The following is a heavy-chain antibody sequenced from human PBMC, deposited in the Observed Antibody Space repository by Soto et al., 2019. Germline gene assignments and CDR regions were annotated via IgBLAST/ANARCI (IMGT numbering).Heavy chain of an antibody. CDR2: IYYSGST. D-gene: IGHD1-7*01. V-gene: IGHV4-39*01. J-gene: IGHJ6*02. CDR3: ARQCDPTGTTSYYYYYGMDV. CDR1: GGSISSSSYY. Sequence: SETLSLTCTVSGGSISSSSYYWGWIRQPPGKGLEWIGSIYYSGSTYYNPSLKSRVTISVDTSKNQFSLKLSSVTAADTAVYYCARQCDPTGTTSYYYYYGMDVWGQGTTVTVSS.